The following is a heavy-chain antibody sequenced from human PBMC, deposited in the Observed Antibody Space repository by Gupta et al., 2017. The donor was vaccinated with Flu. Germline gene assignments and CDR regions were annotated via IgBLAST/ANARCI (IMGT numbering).Heavy chain of an antibody. CDR3: AREVSGVPAVGPDNWFDP. D-gene: IGHD2-2*01. CDR1: GFTFSDYY. V-gene: IGHV3-11*05. Sequence: QVQLVESGGGLVKPGGSLRLSCAAAGFTFSDYYMSWVRQAPGKGLEWVSYISSSSIYTNYADSVKGRFTISRDNAKNSLYLQMNSLRAEDTAVYYCAREVSGVPAVGPDNWFDPWGQGTLVTVSS. CDR2: ISSSSIYT. J-gene: IGHJ5*02.